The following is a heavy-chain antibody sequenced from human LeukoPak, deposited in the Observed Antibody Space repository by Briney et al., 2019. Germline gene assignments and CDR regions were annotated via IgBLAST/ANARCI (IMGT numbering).Heavy chain of an antibody. CDR2: ISGSGGST. CDR1: GFTFSSYG. CDR3: AKDRLPGIVVAGRDY. D-gene: IGHD6-19*01. V-gene: IGHV3-23*01. J-gene: IGHJ4*02. Sequence: QSGGSLRLSCAASGFTFSSYGMSWVRQAPGKGLEWVSAISGSGGSTYYADSVKGRFTTSRDNSKNTLYLQINSLRAEDTAVYYCAKDRLPGIVVAGRDYWGQGTLVTVSS.